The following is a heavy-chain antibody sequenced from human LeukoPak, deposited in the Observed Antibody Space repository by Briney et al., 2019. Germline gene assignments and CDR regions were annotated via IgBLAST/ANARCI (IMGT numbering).Heavy chain of an antibody. Sequence: GGSLRLSCAASGFTFSSYWMHWVRQAPGKGLVWVSRISKDGSSTYYADSVKGRFTISRDNAKNTLYLQMNSLRAEDTAVYYCARDEVGVGATHDYWGQGALVTVSS. CDR1: GFTFSSYW. CDR3: ARDEVGVGATHDY. J-gene: IGHJ4*02. CDR2: ISKDGSST. D-gene: IGHD1-26*01. V-gene: IGHV3-74*01.